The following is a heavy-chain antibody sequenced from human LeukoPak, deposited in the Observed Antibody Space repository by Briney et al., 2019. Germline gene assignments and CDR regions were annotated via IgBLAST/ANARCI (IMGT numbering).Heavy chain of an antibody. Sequence: GGSLRLSCAASGFTFSSYTMSWVRQAPGKGLEWVSTITTSDGNTYYADSVKGRFTVSRDNSKNTLYLQMNSLRAEDTAVYYCARDPATYYDFWSGYYTGGFDYWGQGTLVTVSS. J-gene: IGHJ4*02. D-gene: IGHD3-3*01. CDR3: ARDPATYYDFWSGYYTGGFDY. CDR2: ITTSDGNT. V-gene: IGHV3-23*01. CDR1: GFTFSSYT.